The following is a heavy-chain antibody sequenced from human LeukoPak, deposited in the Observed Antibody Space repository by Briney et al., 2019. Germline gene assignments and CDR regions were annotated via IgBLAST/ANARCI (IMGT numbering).Heavy chain of an antibody. D-gene: IGHD2-2*01. Sequence: PGGSLRLSCAASGFTFSSYSMNWVRQAPGKGLEWVSSISSSSSYIYYADSVKGRFTISRDNAKNSLYLQMNSLRAEDTAVYYCARDMRSFKGYCSGTSCWGFFDPWGQGTLVTVSS. J-gene: IGHJ5*02. V-gene: IGHV3-21*01. CDR3: ARDMRSFKGYCSGTSCWGFFDP. CDR2: ISSSSSYI. CDR1: GFTFSSYS.